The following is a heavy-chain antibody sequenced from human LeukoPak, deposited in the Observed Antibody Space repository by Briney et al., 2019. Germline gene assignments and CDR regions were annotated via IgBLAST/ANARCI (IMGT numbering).Heavy chain of an antibody. CDR3: ARLKGGLVKLRECYFGY. Sequence: GESLKISCKASGYSFSTYWIAWVRQMPGKGLELMGIMYPDDSDTRYSPSFQGQVTISADKSINTAYLQWNSLQASDTAIYYCARLKGGLVKLRECYFGYWGQGTLVTV. V-gene: IGHV5-51*01. CDR1: GYSFSTYW. J-gene: IGHJ4*02. D-gene: IGHD4-17*01. CDR2: MYPDDSDT.